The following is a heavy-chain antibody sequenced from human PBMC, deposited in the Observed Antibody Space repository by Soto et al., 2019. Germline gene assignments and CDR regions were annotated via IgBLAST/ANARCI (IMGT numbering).Heavy chain of an antibody. Sequence: PSETLSLTCTVSGGSISSGGYYWSWIRQHPGKGLEWIGYVYYSGSTYYSPSLKSRVTISVDTSKNQFSLKLSSVTAADTAVYYCARGTGVWWTPAYYFDYWGQGALVTVSS. V-gene: IGHV4-31*03. CDR3: ARGTGVWWTPAYYFDY. J-gene: IGHJ4*02. CDR1: GGSISSGGYY. D-gene: IGHD2-21*01. CDR2: VYYSGST.